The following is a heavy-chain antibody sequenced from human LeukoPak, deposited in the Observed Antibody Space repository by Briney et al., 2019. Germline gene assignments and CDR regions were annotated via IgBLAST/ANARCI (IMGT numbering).Heavy chain of an antibody. J-gene: IGHJ4*02. Sequence: KPSETLSLTCTVSGGPISTHYWSWIRQPPGKGLEWIGYVLDSERTKDNPSLKSRATLSADTSKNQFSLRLTSVTAADSAVYYCATIKRGSIFGYFDFWGQGVLVTVSS. CDR2: VLDSERT. D-gene: IGHD5-18*01. V-gene: IGHV4-59*11. CDR1: GGPISTHY. CDR3: ATIKRGSIFGYFDF.